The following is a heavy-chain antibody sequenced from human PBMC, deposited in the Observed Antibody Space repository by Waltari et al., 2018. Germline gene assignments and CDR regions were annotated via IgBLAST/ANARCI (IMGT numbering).Heavy chain of an antibody. J-gene: IGHJ3*02. Sequence: QVQLQESGPGLVKPSETLSLTCTVSGGSISSYYWSWIRQPPGKGLEWIGYIYYRGSTNYNPSRKSRVTISVDTSKNQFSRKLSSVTAADTAVYYCARVPAPYYYDSSGYYSDAFDIWGQGTMVTVSS. D-gene: IGHD3-22*01. CDR2: IYYRGST. V-gene: IGHV4-59*01. CDR1: GGSISSYY. CDR3: ARVPAPYYYDSSGYYSDAFDI.